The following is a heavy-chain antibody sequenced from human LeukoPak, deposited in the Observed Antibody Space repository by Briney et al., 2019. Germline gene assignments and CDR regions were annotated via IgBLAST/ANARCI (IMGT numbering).Heavy chain of an antibody. CDR1: GYTFTSYG. CDR2: ISGYNGNT. CDR3: ARSTHRDADAFDI. D-gene: IGHD2-2*01. V-gene: IGHV1-18*01. J-gene: IGHJ3*02. Sequence: ASVKVSCKASGYTFTSYGINWMRQAPGQGLEWMGWISGYNGNTNYAQKFQGRVTMTTDTSTSTAYMEVRSLRSDDTAVYYCARSTHRDADAFDIWGQGTMVTVSS.